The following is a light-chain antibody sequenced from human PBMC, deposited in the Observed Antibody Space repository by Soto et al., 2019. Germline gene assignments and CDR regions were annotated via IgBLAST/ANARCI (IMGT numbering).Light chain of an antibody. Sequence: QSALTQPASLSGSPGQSITISCTGTSSHVSWYQHHPGKAPKLMIYEGSERPSGVSNRFSGSRSGNTASLTISGLQAEDEAYYYCCSYGGAVIFGGGTKVTVL. CDR2: EGS. CDR1: SSHV. CDR3: CSYGGAVI. V-gene: IGLV2-23*01. J-gene: IGLJ2*01.